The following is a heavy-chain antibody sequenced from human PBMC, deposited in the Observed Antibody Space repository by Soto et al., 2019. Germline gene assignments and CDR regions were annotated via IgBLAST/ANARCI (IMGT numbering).Heavy chain of an antibody. CDR3: ARHERTGHFDY. CDR2: IYPGDSDT. V-gene: IGHV5-51*01. Sequence: PGVPQKISWRGAGYSFTSYGIGLVRQMPGKGLEWMGIIYPGDSDTRYSPSFQGQVTISADKSISTAYLQWSSLKASDTAMYYCARHERTGHFDYWGQGTLVTVSS. J-gene: IGHJ4*02. CDR1: GYSFTSYG.